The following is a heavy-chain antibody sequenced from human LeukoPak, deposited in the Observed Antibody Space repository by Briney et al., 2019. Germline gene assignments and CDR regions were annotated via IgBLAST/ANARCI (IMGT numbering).Heavy chain of an antibody. J-gene: IGHJ6*02. V-gene: IGHV3-30*18. CDR1: GFTFSSYG. D-gene: IGHD2-2*01. Sequence: GRSLRLSCAASGFTFSSYGMHWVRQAPGKGLEWVAVISYDGSNKYYADSVKGRFTISRDNSKNTLYLQMNSLRAEDTAVYYCAKDLCSSTSCYIYYYYGMDVCGQGTTVTVSS. CDR3: AKDLCSSTSCYIYYYYGMDV. CDR2: ISYDGSNK.